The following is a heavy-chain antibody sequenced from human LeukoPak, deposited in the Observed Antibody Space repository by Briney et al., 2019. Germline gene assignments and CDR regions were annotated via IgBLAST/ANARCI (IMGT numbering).Heavy chain of an antibody. D-gene: IGHD6-13*01. CDR3: ARDGGIAAAGLSFDY. CDR1: GYTFTSYG. J-gene: IGHJ4*02. CDR2: IGAYNGNT. V-gene: IGHV1-18*01. Sequence: VASVKVSCKASGYTFTSYGISWVRQAPGQGLEWMGWIGAYNGNTNYAQKLQGRVTMTTDTSTSTAYMELRSLRSDDTAVYYCARDGGIAAAGLSFDYWGQGTLVTVSS.